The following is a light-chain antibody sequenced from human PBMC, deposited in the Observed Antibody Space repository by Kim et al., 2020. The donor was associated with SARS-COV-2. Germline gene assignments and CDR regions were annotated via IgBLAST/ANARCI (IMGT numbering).Light chain of an antibody. V-gene: IGLV3-19*01. Sequence: SSELTQDPAVSVALGQTVEITCQGDSLRTFSATWYQQKPGQAPTLIIYNTNSRPSGISDRFSGSGSGHTASLTITSTQAEDAADYYCSSRDSCGYRLIFAGGTQLTVL. CDR2: NTN. CDR1: SLRTFS. CDR3: SSRDSCGYRLI. J-gene: IGLJ2*01.